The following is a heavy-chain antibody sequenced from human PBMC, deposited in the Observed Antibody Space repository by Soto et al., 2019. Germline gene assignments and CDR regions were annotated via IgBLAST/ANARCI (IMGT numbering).Heavy chain of an antibody. CDR2: IYYSGST. D-gene: IGHD6-13*01. CDR3: ARGAPYSSSWYYFDY. CDR1: GGSISSGDYY. V-gene: IGHV4-30-4*01. J-gene: IGHJ4*02. Sequence: SETLSLTCTVSGGSISSGDYYWGWIRQPPGKGLEWIGYIYYSGSTYYNPSLKSRVTISVDTSKNQFSLKLSSVTAADTAVYYCARGAPYSSSWYYFDYWGQGTLVTVSS.